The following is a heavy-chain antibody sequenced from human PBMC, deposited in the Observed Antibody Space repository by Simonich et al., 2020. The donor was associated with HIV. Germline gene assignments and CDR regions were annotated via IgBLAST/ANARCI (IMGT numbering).Heavy chain of an antibody. CDR3: ARRRGLLPYRGYFDY. V-gene: IGHV4-34*01. CDR2: INHRGST. Sequence: QVQLQQWGAGLLKPSETLSLTCAVYGGSFSGYYWSWIRQPPGKGPEWIGEINHRGSTNDNPSHKSRFTISVDPAKNQFSLKLISVTAADTAIYYCARRRGLLPYRGYFDYWGKGTTVTVSS. CDR1: GGSFSGYY. D-gene: IGHD4-17*01. J-gene: IGHJ4*03.